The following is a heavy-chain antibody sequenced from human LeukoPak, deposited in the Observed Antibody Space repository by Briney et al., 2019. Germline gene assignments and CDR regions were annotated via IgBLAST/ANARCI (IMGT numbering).Heavy chain of an antibody. CDR3: GKTDIYFNPIDY. J-gene: IGHJ4*02. D-gene: IGHD3-9*01. V-gene: IGHV4-4*02. Sequence: PSETLSLTCAVSGVSISSSEWWIWVRQPPEQGLEWIGEIHRAGRTRYNPSLKSRVTISMDYSKNQFSLKLTSVTAADTAIYYCGKTDIYFNPIDYWGPGSLVTVSS. CDR2: IHRAGRT. CDR1: GVSISSSEW.